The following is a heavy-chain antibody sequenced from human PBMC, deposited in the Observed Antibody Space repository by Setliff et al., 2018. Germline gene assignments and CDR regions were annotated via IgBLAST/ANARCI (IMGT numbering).Heavy chain of an antibody. CDR3: ARTGYSYGTYYFDY. Sequence: GGSLRLSCAASGFTFSSYAMHWVRQAPGKGLEWVAVISYDGSNKYYADSVKGRFTISRDNSKNTVYLRMNSLRAEDTAVYYCARTGYSYGTYYFDYWGQGTLVTVSS. V-gene: IGHV3-30-3*01. CDR1: GFTFSSYA. J-gene: IGHJ4*02. D-gene: IGHD5-18*01. CDR2: ISYDGSNK.